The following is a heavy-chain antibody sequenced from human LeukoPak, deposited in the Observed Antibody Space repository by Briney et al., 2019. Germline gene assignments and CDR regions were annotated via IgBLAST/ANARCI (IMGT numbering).Heavy chain of an antibody. CDR3: ARSGYCSGGSCYGWFDP. J-gene: IGHJ5*02. CDR1: GHTFTSYD. D-gene: IGHD2-15*01. CDR2: MNPNSGNT. Sequence: ASVKVSCKASGHTFTSYDINWVRQATGQGLEWMGWMNPNSGNTGYAQKFQGRVTMTRNTSISTAYMELSSLRSEDTAVYYCARSGYCSGGSCYGWFDPWGQGTLVTVSS. V-gene: IGHV1-8*01.